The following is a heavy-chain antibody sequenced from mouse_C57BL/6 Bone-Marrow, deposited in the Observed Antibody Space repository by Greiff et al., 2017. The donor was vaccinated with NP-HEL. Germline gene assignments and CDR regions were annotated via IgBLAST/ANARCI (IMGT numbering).Heavy chain of an antibody. CDR2: IDPETGGT. CDR3: TRSGYYGSRPWFAY. Sequence: QVQLQQSGAELVRPGASVTLSCKASGYTFTDYEMHWVKQTPVHGLEWIGAIDPETGGTAYNQKFKGKAILTADKSSSTAYMELRSLTSEDSAVYYCTRSGYYGSRPWFAYWGQGTPVTVSA. D-gene: IGHD1-1*01. V-gene: IGHV1-15*01. J-gene: IGHJ3*01. CDR1: GYTFTDYE.